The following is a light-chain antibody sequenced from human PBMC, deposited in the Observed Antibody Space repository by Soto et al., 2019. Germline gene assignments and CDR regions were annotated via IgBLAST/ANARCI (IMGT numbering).Light chain of an antibody. CDR2: AAS. CDR3: QQYNNWPLYT. V-gene: IGKV3-15*01. Sequence: EIVMTQSPATLSVSPGERATLSCRASQSVSSNLVWYQQKPGQAPRPLIYAASTRATGIAARFSGSGSGTECTLTISSLQSEDFAVYYCQQYNNWPLYTFGQGTKLEI. J-gene: IGKJ2*01. CDR1: QSVSSN.